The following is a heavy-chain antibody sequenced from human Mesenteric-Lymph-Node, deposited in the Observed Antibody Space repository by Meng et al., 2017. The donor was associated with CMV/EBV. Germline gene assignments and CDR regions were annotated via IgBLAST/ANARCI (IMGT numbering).Heavy chain of an antibody. V-gene: IGHV3-23*01. CDR3: AKHRLMYGSISPSDR. Sequence: GGSLRLSCAASGFTFADYGFSWVRLAPGKGLECVSVIGAYGHTTLNADSVKGRFTVSRDNSMNTVYLQMDSLRPEDSAVYFCAKHRLMYGSISPSDRWGQGTLVTVSS. D-gene: IGHD3-10*01. CDR2: IGAYGHTT. J-gene: IGHJ5*02. CDR1: GFTFADYG.